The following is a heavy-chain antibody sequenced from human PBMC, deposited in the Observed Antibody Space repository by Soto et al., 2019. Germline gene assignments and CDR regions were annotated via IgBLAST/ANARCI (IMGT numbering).Heavy chain of an antibody. CDR2: ISRDGGTK. J-gene: IGHJ4*02. CDR3: TGDVASGY. Sequence: QVQLVESGGGVVQPGRSLRLSCAVSGFTVSTYGMHWVRQAPGKGLEWVAGISRDGGTKYYADSVKGRFTISRDNSRNTLFLEMNSLRGDDIAVYYCTGDVASGYWGQGTLVTVSS. V-gene: IGHV3-30*03. D-gene: IGHD2-8*02. CDR1: GFTVSTYG.